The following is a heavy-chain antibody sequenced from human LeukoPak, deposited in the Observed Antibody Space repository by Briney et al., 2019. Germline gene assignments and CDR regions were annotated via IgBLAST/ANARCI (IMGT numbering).Heavy chain of an antibody. V-gene: IGHV4-59*12. CDR2: IDYSGTT. Sequence: SETLSLTCTVSGGPISTYYWSWIRQPPGKRLEWIGYIDYSGTTIYNPSLKNRLTLSVDTSKNQFSLKLSSVTAADTAVYYCARIRTYCSSTSCYTPTELDYWGQGTLVTVSS. CDR3: ARIRTYCSSTSCYTPTELDY. D-gene: IGHD2-2*02. CDR1: GGPISTYY. J-gene: IGHJ4*02.